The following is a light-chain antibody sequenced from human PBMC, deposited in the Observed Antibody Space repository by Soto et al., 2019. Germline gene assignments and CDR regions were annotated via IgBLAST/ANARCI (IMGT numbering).Light chain of an antibody. CDR3: QKLKAYPTWT. Sequence: DLPRTQSPSTLSASVGDRVTITCRASQNIRNWLAWYQQKPGKAPKLLIFGASTLQSGVPSRFSGSGSGTDFTLTISSLQPEDFATYFCQKLKAYPTWTFGQGTKVDIK. CDR2: GAS. CDR1: QNIRNW. J-gene: IGKJ1*01. V-gene: IGKV1-5*01.